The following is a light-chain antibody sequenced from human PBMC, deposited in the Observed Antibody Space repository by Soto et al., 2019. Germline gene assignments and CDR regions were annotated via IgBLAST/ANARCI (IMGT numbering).Light chain of an antibody. CDR3: GSYTTSSNYV. J-gene: IGLJ1*01. CDR2: DVS. Sequence: QSVLTQPASVSGSPGQSITIYCTGTISNVGSYNYASWYPQYPGRAPKLMIYDVSTRPSGVSDRFSGSKSGNTASLTISGLRAEDEADYYCGSYTTSSNYVFGTGTKVTVL. V-gene: IGLV2-14*03. CDR1: ISNVGSYNY.